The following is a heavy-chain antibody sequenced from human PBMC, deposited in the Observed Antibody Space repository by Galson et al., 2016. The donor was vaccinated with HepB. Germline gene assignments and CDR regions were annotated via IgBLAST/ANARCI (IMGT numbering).Heavy chain of an antibody. CDR2: ISGSGGGA. CDR3: VKHSGFDRNYFDD. D-gene: IGHD5-12*01. Sequence: SLRLSCAASGFSFSNFAMSWVRQAPGKGLEWVSAISGSGGGAYYADSVKGRFTNSRDNSKNTVFLQMTSLRADDSAVYKCVKHSGFDRNYFDDWGQGTRVAVSS. CDR1: GFSFSNFA. V-gene: IGHV3-23*01. J-gene: IGHJ4*02.